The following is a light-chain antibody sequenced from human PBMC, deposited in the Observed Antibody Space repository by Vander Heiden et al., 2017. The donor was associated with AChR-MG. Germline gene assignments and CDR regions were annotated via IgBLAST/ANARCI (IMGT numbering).Light chain of an antibody. CDR2: AAS. Sequence: DIQLTQSPSFLPASVGVRVTISCRASQGVSRYLAWYQQKPGKAPKLLIYAASTLQSGVPSRCSGSGSGTEFTLTISSLQPEEFATYFCQQLNSYPRVTFGPGTRVEIK. J-gene: IGKJ3*01. V-gene: IGKV1-9*01. CDR3: QQLNSYPRVT. CDR1: QGVSRY.